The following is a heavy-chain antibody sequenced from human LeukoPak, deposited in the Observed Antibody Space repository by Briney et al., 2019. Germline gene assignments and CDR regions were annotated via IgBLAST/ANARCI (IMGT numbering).Heavy chain of an antibody. CDR2: INHSGST. J-gene: IGHJ4*02. V-gene: IGHV4-34*01. D-gene: IGHD2-2*01. CDR1: GGSFSGYY. CDR3: ARAGVEGTDGAIVVVPAATFDY. Sequence: SETLSLTCAVYGGSFSGYYWSWIRQPPGKGLEWIGEINHSGSTNYNPSLKSRVTISVDTSKNQFSLKLSSVTAADTAVYYCARAGVEGTDGAIVVVPAATFDYWGQGTLVTVSS.